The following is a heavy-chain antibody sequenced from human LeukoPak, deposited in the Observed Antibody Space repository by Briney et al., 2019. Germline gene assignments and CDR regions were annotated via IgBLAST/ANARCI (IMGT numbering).Heavy chain of an antibody. CDR1: GGSISSSSYY. CDR3: AREIDLHYYDSSGYLGHDAFDI. Sequence: KPSETPSLTCTVSGGSISSSSYYWGWIRQPPGKGLEWIGNIYYSGSTYYNPSLKSRVTISVDTSKNQFSLKLSSVTAADTAVYYCAREIDLHYYDSSGYLGHDAFDIWGQGTMVTVSS. V-gene: IGHV4-39*07. CDR2: IYYSGST. D-gene: IGHD3-22*01. J-gene: IGHJ3*02.